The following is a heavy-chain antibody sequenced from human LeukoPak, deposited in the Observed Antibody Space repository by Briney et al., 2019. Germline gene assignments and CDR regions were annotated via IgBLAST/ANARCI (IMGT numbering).Heavy chain of an antibody. CDR3: ARRRSSGWFILTDFDY. CDR2: IYHSGTT. CDR1: GVSISRGGYA. Sequence: SETLSLTCAVSGVSISRGGYAWNWIRQPPGKGLEWIAYIYHSGTTYYNPSLKSRVTISVDTSKNQFSLKLSSVTAADTAVYYCARRRSSGWFILTDFDYWGQGTLVTVSS. J-gene: IGHJ4*02. D-gene: IGHD6-19*01. V-gene: IGHV4-30-2*01.